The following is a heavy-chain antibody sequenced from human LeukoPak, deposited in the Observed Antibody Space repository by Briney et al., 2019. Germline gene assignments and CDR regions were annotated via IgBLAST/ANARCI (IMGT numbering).Heavy chain of an antibody. CDR3: ARGIAAAGTLYFQH. CDR2: ISSSSSTI. V-gene: IGHV3-48*04. D-gene: IGHD6-13*01. J-gene: IGHJ1*01. CDR1: GFTFSTYN. Sequence: GGSLRLSCAASGFTFSTYNMSWVRQALGKGLEWVSYISSSSSTIYYADSVKGRFTISRDNAKNSLYLQMNSLRAEDTAVYYCARGIAAAGTLYFQHWGQGTLVTVSS.